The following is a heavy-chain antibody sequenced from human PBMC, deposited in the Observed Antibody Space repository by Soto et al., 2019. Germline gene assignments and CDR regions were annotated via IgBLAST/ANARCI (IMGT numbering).Heavy chain of an antibody. V-gene: IGHV1-3*05. D-gene: IGHD6-19*01. J-gene: IGHJ4*02. CDR1: GYTFTGYA. CDR2: INAGNGNT. CDR3: ARAVAVPADFDY. Sequence: QVQLVQSGAEEKKPGASVKVSCKASGYTFTGYAMHWVRQAPGQRLEWMGWINAGNGNTKYSQKFQGRVTITRDTSASTAYMELSSLRSEATAVYYCARAVAVPADFDYWGQGTLGTVSS.